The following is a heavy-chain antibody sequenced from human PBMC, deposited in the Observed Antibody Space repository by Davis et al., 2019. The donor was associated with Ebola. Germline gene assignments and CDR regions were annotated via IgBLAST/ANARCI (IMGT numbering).Heavy chain of an antibody. CDR1: GFTFSDYY. CDR3: ARTSGSYSDY. V-gene: IGHV4-38-2*01. CDR2: IYYSGST. Sequence: PGGSLRLSCAASGFTFSDYYMSWIRQAPGKGLEWIGSIYYSGSTYYNPSLKSRVTISVDTSKNQFSLKLSSVTAADTAVYYCARTSGSYSDYWGQGTLVTVSS. D-gene: IGHD1-26*01. J-gene: IGHJ4*02.